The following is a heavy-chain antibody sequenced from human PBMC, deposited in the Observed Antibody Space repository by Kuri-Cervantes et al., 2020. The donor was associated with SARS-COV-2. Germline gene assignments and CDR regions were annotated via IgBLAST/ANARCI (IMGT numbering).Heavy chain of an antibody. V-gene: IGHV3-30*02. CDR3: AKGKYYYDSSGYYH. CDR2: LRYDGGEK. J-gene: IGHJ5*02. D-gene: IGHD3-22*01. CDR1: GFTFSSYG. Sequence: GESLKISCAASGFTFSSYGMHWVRQAPGKGLEWVAFLRYDGGEKHYADSVKGRFTISRDSSKNTLYLEMNGLRAEDTAVYYCAKGKYYYDSSGYYHWGQGTLVTVSS.